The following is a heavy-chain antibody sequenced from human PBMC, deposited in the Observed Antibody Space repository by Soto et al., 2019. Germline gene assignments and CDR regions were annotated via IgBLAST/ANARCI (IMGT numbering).Heavy chain of an antibody. J-gene: IGHJ4*02. D-gene: IGHD6-13*01. CDR3: AKSRLEQDFFYY. CDR1: GGSISRGGYY. V-gene: IGHV4-31*03. Sequence: QVQLQESGPGLVKPSQTLSLTCTVSGGSISRGGYYWSWIRQHPGKGLEWIGYIYYSGSTYYNPSLKSRVTISVDTSKNQFSVTLSSVTAADTAVYFCAKSRLEQDFFYYWGQGTLVTVSS. CDR2: IYYSGST.